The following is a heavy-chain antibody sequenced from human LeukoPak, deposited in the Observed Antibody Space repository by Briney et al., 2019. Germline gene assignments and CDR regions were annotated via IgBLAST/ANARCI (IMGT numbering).Heavy chain of an antibody. CDR2: ISGSGGST. V-gene: IGHV3-23*01. J-gene: IGHJ4*02. CDR3: AKDRENSGWKRRFDY. Sequence: QPGESLRLSCAASGFTFSSYAMSWVRQAPGKGLEWVSGISGSGGSTYYADSEKGRFTISRDNSKNTLYLQMNSLRAEDTAVYYCAKDRENSGWKRRFDYWGQGTLVTVSS. D-gene: IGHD6-19*01. CDR1: GFTFSSYA.